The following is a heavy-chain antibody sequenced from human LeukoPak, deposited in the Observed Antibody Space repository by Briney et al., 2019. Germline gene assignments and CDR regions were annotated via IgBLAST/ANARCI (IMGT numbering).Heavy chain of an antibody. J-gene: IGHJ4*02. CDR3: ARTHVLRFLEWLSPFGY. CDR2: IYYSGST. Sequence: SETLSLTCTFSGGSISSDDYYWSSIRQPPGKRLEWIGYIYYSGSTYYNPSLKSRVTISVDTSKNQFSLKLSSVTAADTAVYYCARTHVLRFLEWLSPFGYRGQAALVTVSS. V-gene: IGHV4-30-4*08. D-gene: IGHD3-3*01. CDR1: GGSISSDDYY.